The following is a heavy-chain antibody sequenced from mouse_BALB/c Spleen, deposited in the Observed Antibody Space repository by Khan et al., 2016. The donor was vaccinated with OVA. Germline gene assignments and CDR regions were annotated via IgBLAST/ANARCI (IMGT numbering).Heavy chain of an antibody. CDR3: ARGLHYYGFYVDC. Sequence: EVELQESGPGLVKPSQSLSLTCSVTGYSIPSGCYWNWLRQFPGNKLGWAGFIRYEDSNNYNPSLTNRISITRDTSKNQLFLELNSVTTEDTATEYCARGLHYYGFYVDCWGEGTTLTSSS. CDR2: IRYEDSN. D-gene: IGHD1-2*01. CDR1: GYSIPSGCY. V-gene: IGHV3-6*01. J-gene: IGHJ2*01.